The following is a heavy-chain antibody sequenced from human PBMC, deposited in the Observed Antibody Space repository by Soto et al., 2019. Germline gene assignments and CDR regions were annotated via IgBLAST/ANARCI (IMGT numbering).Heavy chain of an antibody. D-gene: IGHD2-15*01. V-gene: IGHV1-69*13. J-gene: IGHJ6*02. Sequence: GASVKVSCKASGGTFSSYAISWVRQAPGQGLEWMGGIIPIFGTTNYAQKFQGRVTITADESTSTAYMELSSLRSEDTAVYYCARTKRGRDYYYYGMDVWGQGTTVTVSS. CDR3: ARTKRGRDYYYYGMDV. CDR1: GGTFSSYA. CDR2: IIPIFGTT.